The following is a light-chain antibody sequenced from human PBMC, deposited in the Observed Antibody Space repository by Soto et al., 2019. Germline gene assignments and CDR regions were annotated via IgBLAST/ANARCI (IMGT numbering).Light chain of an antibody. CDR2: SNN. CDR1: SSNIGSNT. Sequence: QSVLTQPPSASGTPGQRVTISCSGSSSNIGSNTVNWYQQLPGTAPKLLIYSNNQRPSGVPDRFSGSKSGTSASLAISGLQSEYEADYCCAAWDDSLNGRYVFGTGTKVTVL. J-gene: IGLJ1*01. CDR3: AAWDDSLNGRYV. V-gene: IGLV1-44*01.